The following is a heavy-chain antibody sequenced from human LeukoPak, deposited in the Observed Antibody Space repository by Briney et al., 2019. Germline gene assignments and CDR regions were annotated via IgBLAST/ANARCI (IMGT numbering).Heavy chain of an antibody. J-gene: IGHJ4*02. D-gene: IGHD3-16*02. CDR3: ARVPAGLRLGELSLYPDY. V-gene: IGHV4-61*02. CDR2: ISSSGST. Sequence: PSETLSLTCTVSGDSISSGDYYWSWIRQPAGKGLEWIGRISSSGSTNYNPSLKSRVTISVDTSKNQFSLKLSSVTAADTAVYYCARVPAGLRLGELSLYPDYWGQGTLVTVSS. CDR1: GDSISSGDYY.